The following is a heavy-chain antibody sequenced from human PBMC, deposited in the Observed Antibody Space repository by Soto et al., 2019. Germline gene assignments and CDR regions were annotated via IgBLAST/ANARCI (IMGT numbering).Heavy chain of an antibody. D-gene: IGHD3-22*01. CDR2: IYWDDDK. V-gene: IGHV2-5*02. J-gene: IGHJ5*02. CDR3: AHSLIGYYYDSSGSNWFDP. CDR1: GFSLSTSGVG. Sequence: QITLKESGPTLVKPTQTLTLTCTFSGFSLSTSGVGAGWIRQPPGKALEWLALIYWDDDKRYSPSLKSRLTITKDTSKNQVVLTMTNMDPVDTATYYCAHSLIGYYYDSSGSNWFDPWGQGTLVTVSS.